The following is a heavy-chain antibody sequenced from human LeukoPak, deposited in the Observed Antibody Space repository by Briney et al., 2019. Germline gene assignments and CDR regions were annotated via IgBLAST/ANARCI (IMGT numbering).Heavy chain of an antibody. V-gene: IGHV1-18*01. CDR2: ISAYNGST. J-gene: IGHJ3*02. CDR1: GYTFTSYG. Sequence: ASVKVSCKASGYTFTSYGISWVRQAPGQGLEWMGWISAYNGSTNYAQKLQGRVTMTTDTSTSTAYMELRSLRSDDTAVYYCARDRTLRTRITMIVANAFDIWGQGTMVTVSS. CDR3: ARDRTLRTRITMIVANAFDI. D-gene: IGHD3-22*01.